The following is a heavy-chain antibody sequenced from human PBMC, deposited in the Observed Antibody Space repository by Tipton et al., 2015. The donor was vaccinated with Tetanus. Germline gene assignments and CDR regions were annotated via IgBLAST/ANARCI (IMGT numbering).Heavy chain of an antibody. D-gene: IGHD5-12*01. Sequence: SLRLSCKASGYTFSAHTMHWVRQAPGKGLEWVSAISSSSSYIYYADSVKGRFTIFRDNANNSVYLQMYNLGAEDTALYFCARKGYSYATPGLDNCCQGTLVTVSS. CDR3: ARKGYSYATPGLDN. CDR2: ISSSSSYI. V-gene: IGHV3-21*01. J-gene: IGHJ4*02. CDR1: GYTFSAHT.